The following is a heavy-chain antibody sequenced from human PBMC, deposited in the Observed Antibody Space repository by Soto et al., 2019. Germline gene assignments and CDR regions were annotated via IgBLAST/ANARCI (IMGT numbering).Heavy chain of an antibody. D-gene: IGHD3-22*01. Sequence: SETLSLTCTVSGGSISSGDYYWSWIRQPPGKGLEWIGYIYYSGSTYYNPSLKSRVTISVDTSKNQFSLKLGSVTAADTAVYYCARASYYYDSSGYYDWFDPWGQGTLVTVSS. CDR3: ARASYYYDSSGYYDWFDP. V-gene: IGHV4-30-4*01. CDR1: GGSISSGDYY. J-gene: IGHJ5*02. CDR2: IYYSGST.